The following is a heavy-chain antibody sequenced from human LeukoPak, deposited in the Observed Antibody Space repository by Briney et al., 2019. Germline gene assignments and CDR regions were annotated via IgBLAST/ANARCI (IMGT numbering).Heavy chain of an antibody. CDR2: ISSSSSTI. D-gene: IGHD6-19*01. CDR1: GFTFSSYS. CDR3: ASLTKQWLAHFDI. Sequence: PGGSLRLSCAASGFTFSSYSMNWVRQAPGKGLEWVSYISSSSSTIYYADSVKGRFTISRDNAKNSLYLQMNSLRAEDTAVYYCASLTKQWLAHFDIWGQGTMVTVSS. V-gene: IGHV3-48*04. J-gene: IGHJ3*02.